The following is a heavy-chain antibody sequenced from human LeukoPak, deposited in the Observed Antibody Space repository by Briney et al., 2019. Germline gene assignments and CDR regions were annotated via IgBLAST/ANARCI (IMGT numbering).Heavy chain of an antibody. V-gene: IGHV3-30*02. CDR1: GFTFSSYG. CDR3: ARSELGYNYHYMDV. D-gene: IGHD7-27*01. J-gene: IGHJ6*03. CDR2: IRYDGSNK. Sequence: GGSLRLSCAAPGFTFSSYGMHWVRQAPGKGLEWVAFIRYDGSNKYYADSVKGQFTISRDNAKNSLYLQMNSLRAEDTAVYYCARSELGYNYHYMDVWGKGTTVTVSS.